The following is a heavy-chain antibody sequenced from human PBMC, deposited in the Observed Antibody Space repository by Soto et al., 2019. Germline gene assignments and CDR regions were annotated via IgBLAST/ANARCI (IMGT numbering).Heavy chain of an antibody. CDR3: ARENSPPSNWNYYGGQDGWFDP. CDR2: IYYSGST. CDR1: GGSISSSSYY. J-gene: IGHJ5*02. V-gene: IGHV4-39*02. Sequence: QLQLQESGPGLVKPSETLSLTCTVSGGSISSSSYYWGWIRQPPGKGLEWIGSIYYSGSTYYNPSLKSRVTISVDTSKNQFSLKLSSVTAADTAVYYCARENSPPSNWNYYGGQDGWFDPWGQGTLVTVSS. D-gene: IGHD1-7*01.